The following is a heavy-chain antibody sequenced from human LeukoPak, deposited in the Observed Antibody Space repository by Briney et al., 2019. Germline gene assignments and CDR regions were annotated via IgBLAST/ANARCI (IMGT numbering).Heavy chain of an antibody. CDR1: GFTFSNYG. D-gene: IGHD6-13*01. J-gene: IGHJ4*02. V-gene: IGHV3-48*03. Sequence: GGSLRLSCAASGFTFSNYGMNWVRQAPGKGLEWLSYISSSGSIINYADSVKCRVTISRDNAKTSLYLQMNSLRAEDTAIYYCAREYSSTWYAGRGRFDYWGQGTLVTVSS. CDR3: AREYSSTWYAGRGRFDY. CDR2: ISSSGSII.